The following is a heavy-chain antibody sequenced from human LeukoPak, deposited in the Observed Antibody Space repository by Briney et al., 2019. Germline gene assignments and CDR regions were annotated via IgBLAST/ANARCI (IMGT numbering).Heavy chain of an antibody. CDR2: ISGSGGST. J-gene: IGHJ5*02. CDR3: AKPPVYYDFWSGTNWFDP. Sequence: GGSLRLSCAASGFTFSSYAMSWVRQAPGKGLEWVSAISGSGGSTYYADSVKSRFTISRDNSKNTLYLQMNSLRAEDTAVYYCAKPPVYYDFWSGTNWFDPWGQGTLVTVSS. D-gene: IGHD3-3*01. V-gene: IGHV3-23*01. CDR1: GFTFSSYA.